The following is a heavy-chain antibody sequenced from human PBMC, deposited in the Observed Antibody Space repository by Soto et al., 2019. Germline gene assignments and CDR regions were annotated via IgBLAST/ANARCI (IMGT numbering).Heavy chain of an antibody. D-gene: IGHD6-13*01. CDR2: ISSNGGST. V-gene: IGHV3-64D*06. CDR1: GFTFSSYA. Sequence: GGSLRLSCSASGFTFSSYAMHWVRQAPGKGLEYVSSISSNGGSTYYADSVKGRFTISRDNSKNTLYLQMSSLRAEDTAVYYCVKEPSIAAAVDPWGQGTLFTVSS. J-gene: IGHJ5*02. CDR3: VKEPSIAAAVDP.